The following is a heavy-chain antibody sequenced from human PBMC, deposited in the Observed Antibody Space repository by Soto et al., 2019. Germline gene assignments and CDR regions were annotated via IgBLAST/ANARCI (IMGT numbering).Heavy chain of an antibody. D-gene: IGHD1-26*01. CDR2: INGRRNYK. J-gene: IGHJ4*01. Sequence: EVQLVESGGGLVKPGGSLRLSCATSGFMFSTYVMNWVRQAPGKGLEWVSSINGRRNYKYYANSVRGRFTISRDNAKNSLFLQMSCPTAEDTDVYYCAREEGIAGETSAFDYWGHGTLVTVSS. CDR3: AREEGIAGETSAFDY. CDR1: GFMFSTYV. V-gene: IGHV3-21*01.